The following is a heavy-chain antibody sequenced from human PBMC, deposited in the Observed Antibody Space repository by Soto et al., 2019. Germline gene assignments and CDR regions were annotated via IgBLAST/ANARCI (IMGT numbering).Heavy chain of an antibody. CDR1: GFTFSGSA. D-gene: IGHD5-18*01. Sequence: GGSLRLSCAASGFTFSGSAMHWVRQASGKGLEWVGRIRSKANSYATAYAASVKGRFTISRDDSKNTAYLQMNSLKTEDTAVYYCTRQRGYSYGPPDYWGQGTLVTVSS. CDR2: IRSKANSYAT. V-gene: IGHV3-73*01. J-gene: IGHJ4*02. CDR3: TRQRGYSYGPPDY.